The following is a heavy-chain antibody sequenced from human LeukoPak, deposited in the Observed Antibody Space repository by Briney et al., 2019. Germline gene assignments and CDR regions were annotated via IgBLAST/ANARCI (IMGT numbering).Heavy chain of an antibody. CDR2: ISSSSSHI. Sequence: GGSLRLSCAASGFSFSTYSMNWVRQAPGKGLEWVSSISSSSSHIYYADSVKGRFTISRDNAKNSLYLQMNSLRAEDTAVYYCARAVGYSGFSDYWGQGTLVTVSS. J-gene: IGHJ4*02. V-gene: IGHV3-21*01. D-gene: IGHD5-12*01. CDR3: ARAVGYSGFSDY. CDR1: GFSFSTYS.